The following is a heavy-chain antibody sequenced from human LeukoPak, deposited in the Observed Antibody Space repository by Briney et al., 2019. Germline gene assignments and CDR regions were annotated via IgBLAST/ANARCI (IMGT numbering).Heavy chain of an antibody. J-gene: IGHJ4*02. V-gene: IGHV1-2*06. D-gene: IGHD7-27*01. CDR1: GYTFTSYY. CDR3: ARDRARGGEDY. CDR2: INPNSGGT. Sequence: ASVKVSCKASGYTFTSYYMHWVRQAPGQGLEWMGRINPNSGGTNYAQKFQGRVTMTRDTSISTAYMELSRLRSDDTAVYYCARDRARGGEDYWGRGTLVTVSS.